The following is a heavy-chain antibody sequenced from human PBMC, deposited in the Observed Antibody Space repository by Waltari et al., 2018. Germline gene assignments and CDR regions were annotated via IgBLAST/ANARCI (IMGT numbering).Heavy chain of an antibody. D-gene: IGHD4-17*01. V-gene: IGHV4-39*07. CDR1: AGSITSSSYY. J-gene: IGHJ3*02. Sequence: QLQLQESGPGRVMPQPTLSLTFTVAAGSITSSSYYLGWIRQPPGKGLGWIGSIYYSGSTYYNPSLKNRVTISVDTSKSQCSLKLSAVTAADTAVYYCARDRSLTTEPHAFDIWGQGTMVTVSS. CDR2: IYYSGST. CDR3: ARDRSLTTEPHAFDI.